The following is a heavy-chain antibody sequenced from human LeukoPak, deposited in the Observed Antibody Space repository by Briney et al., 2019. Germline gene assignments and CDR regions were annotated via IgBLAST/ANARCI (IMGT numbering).Heavy chain of an antibody. J-gene: IGHJ4*02. CDR3: AKTHPREGYEDY. CDR1: GFTFSSYG. D-gene: IGHD5-12*01. Sequence: PGGSLRLSCAASGFTFSSYGMHWVRQAPGKGLEWVAVISYDGSNKYYADSVKGRFTISRDNSKNTLYLQMNSLRAEDTAVYYCAKTHPREGYEDYWGRGTLVTVSS. V-gene: IGHV3-30*18. CDR2: ISYDGSNK.